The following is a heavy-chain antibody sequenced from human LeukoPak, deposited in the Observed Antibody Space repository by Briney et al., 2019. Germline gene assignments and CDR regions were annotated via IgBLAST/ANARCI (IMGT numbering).Heavy chain of an antibody. CDR2: ISSSSSYI. V-gene: IGHV3-21*01. J-gene: IGHJ4*02. D-gene: IGHD1-26*01. CDR1: GFSFNNYG. Sequence: GGSLRLSCAASGFSFNNYGMQWLRQAPGKGLEWVSSISSSSSYIYYADSVKGRFTISRDNAKNSLYLQMNSLRAEDTAVYYCARRRGVLDYWGQGTLVTVSS. CDR3: ARRRGVLDY.